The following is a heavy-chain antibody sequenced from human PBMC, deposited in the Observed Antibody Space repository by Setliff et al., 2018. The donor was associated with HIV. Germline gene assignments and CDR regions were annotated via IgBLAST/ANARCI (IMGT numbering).Heavy chain of an antibody. Sequence: LRLSCAASGFTVSSYYMSWVRQAPGKGLEWVATIKQDGSEIYYMDSVKGRFTISRDNARTSLFLEMRSLRDEDTAVYLCANLWELGAWGQGTLVTVSS. D-gene: IGHD3-16*01. CDR1: GFTVSSYY. J-gene: IGHJ5*02. CDR3: ANLWELGA. CDR2: IKQDGSEI. V-gene: IGHV3-7*03.